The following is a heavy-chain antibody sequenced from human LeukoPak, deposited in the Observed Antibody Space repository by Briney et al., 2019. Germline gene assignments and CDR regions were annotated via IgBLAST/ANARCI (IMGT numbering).Heavy chain of an antibody. J-gene: IGHJ5*02. CDR2: INPSGHWT. D-gene: IGHD2-21*02. Sequence: GASVKVSCKAFGYTLTNYYMHWVRQAPGQGLEWMGLINPSGHWTSYAQKFQGRVTLTRDVSTSTDYLELSSLRSEDTAVYYCARDNSVRDTAWWFDPWGQGTLVTVSS. CDR1: GYTLTNYY. CDR3: ARDNSVRDTAWWFDP. V-gene: IGHV1-46*01.